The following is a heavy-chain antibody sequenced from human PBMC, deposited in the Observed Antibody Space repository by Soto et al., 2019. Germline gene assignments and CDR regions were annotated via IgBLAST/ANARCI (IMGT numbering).Heavy chain of an antibody. CDR3: AHSFGSSCSLGTNLFDP. V-gene: IGHV2-5*02. D-gene: IGHD6-13*01. J-gene: IGHJ5*02. CDR2: IYWDDDK. CDR1: GFSLSTSGVG. Sequence: SGPTLVNPTQTLTLTCTFSGFSLSTSGVGVGWIRQPPGKALEWLALIYWDDDKRYSPSLKSRLTITKDTSKNQVVLTMTNMDPVDTATYYCAHSFGSSCSLGTNLFDPWGQGALVTVSS.